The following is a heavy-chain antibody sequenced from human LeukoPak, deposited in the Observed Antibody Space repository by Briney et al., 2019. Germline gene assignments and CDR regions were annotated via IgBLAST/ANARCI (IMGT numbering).Heavy chain of an antibody. D-gene: IGHD3/OR15-3a*01. CDR1: GYTFTSYY. CDR3: ARDRKVDSGYYYGMDV. Sequence: ASVKVSCKASGYTFTSYYMHWVRQAPGQGLEWMGIINPSGGSTSYAQKFQGRVTMTRDTSASTVYMELRSLRSDDTAVYYCARDRKVDSGYYYGMDVWGQGTTVTVSS. V-gene: IGHV1-46*01. J-gene: IGHJ6*02. CDR2: INPSGGST.